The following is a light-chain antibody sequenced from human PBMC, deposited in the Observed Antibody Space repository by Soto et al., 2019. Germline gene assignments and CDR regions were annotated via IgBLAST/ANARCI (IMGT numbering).Light chain of an antibody. Sequence: VMTQSPDSLAVSLGERATINCKSSQSVLYSSNNKNYLAWYQQKAGQPPKLLIYWASIRASGVPDRFRGSGSGTEFTLTISSLQAEDVALYFCHQYHSSPWTFGQGTKVEIK. J-gene: IGKJ1*01. CDR1: QSVLYSSNNKNY. CDR3: HQYHSSPWT. V-gene: IGKV4-1*01. CDR2: WAS.